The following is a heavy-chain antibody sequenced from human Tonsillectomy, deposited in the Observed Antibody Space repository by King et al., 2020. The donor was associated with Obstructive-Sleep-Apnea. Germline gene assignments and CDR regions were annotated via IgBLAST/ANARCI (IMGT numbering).Heavy chain of an antibody. D-gene: IGHD3-22*01. CDR3: ARETHYYDSSGYLSYFDY. J-gene: IGHJ4*02. V-gene: IGHV4-39*07. CDR2: IYYSGST. Sequence: LQLQESGPGLVKPSETLSLTCTVSGGSISSSSYYWGWIRQPPGKGLEWIGSIYYSGSTYYNPSLKSRVTISVDTSKNQFSLKLSSVTAADTAVYYCARETHYYDSSGYLSYFDYWGKGTLVTVSS. CDR1: GGSISSSSYY.